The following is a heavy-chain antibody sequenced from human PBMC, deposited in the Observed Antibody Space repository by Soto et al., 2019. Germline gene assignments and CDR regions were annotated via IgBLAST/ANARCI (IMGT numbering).Heavy chain of an antibody. CDR3: AKDLRITMVRGVYYYDGMDV. D-gene: IGHD3-10*01. CDR1: GFTFSSYV. Sequence: PGGSLRLSCAASGFTFSSYVMHWVRQAPGKGLEWVSAISGSGGSTYYADSVKGRFTISRDNSKNTLYLQMNSLRAEDTAVYYCAKDLRITMVRGVYYYDGMDVWGQGTTVTVSS. V-gene: IGHV3-23*01. J-gene: IGHJ6*01. CDR2: ISGSGGST.